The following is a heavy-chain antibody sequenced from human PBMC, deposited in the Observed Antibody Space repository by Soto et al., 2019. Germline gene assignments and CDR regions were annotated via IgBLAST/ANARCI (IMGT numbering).Heavy chain of an antibody. D-gene: IGHD2-15*01. Sequence: GASVKVSCKASGFSFSDYFMHWVRQAPGQGLEWMGIINPSGDSRNYAQKFQGRVTITRDTSTSTVYMDLSSLRYEDTAVYYCARDNSQNYGTPVIDIVVPPDYWGQGTLVTVSS. CDR3: ARDNSQNYGTPVIDIVVPPDY. J-gene: IGHJ4*02. CDR1: GFSFSDYF. V-gene: IGHV1-46*01. CDR2: INPSGDSR.